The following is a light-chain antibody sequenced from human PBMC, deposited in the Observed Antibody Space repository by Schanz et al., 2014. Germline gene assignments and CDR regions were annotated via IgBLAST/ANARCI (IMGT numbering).Light chain of an antibody. J-gene: IGKJ1*01. V-gene: IGKV3-20*01. CDR1: QSVGRY. Sequence: EIVLTQSPGTLSLSPGEGATLSCRASQSVGRYLHWYQQKPGQAPRLLIHGASRRATGIPDRFSGSGSGTDFTLTISRLEPEDFAVYYCQHYSLSPLFGQGTKVELK. CDR2: GAS. CDR3: QHYSLSPL.